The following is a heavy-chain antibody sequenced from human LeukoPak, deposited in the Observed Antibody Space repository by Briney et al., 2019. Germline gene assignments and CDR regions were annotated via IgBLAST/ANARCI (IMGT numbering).Heavy chain of an antibody. Sequence: ASVKVSCKASGYTFTGYYMHWVRQAPGQGLEWMGWINPNSGGTNYAQKFQGRVTMTRDTSISTAYMELSRLRSDDTAVYYCARVANIYDYVWGSLNYWGQGTLVTVSS. CDR1: GYTFTGYY. CDR3: ARVANIYDYVWGSLNY. V-gene: IGHV1-2*02. J-gene: IGHJ4*02. CDR2: INPNSGGT. D-gene: IGHD3-16*01.